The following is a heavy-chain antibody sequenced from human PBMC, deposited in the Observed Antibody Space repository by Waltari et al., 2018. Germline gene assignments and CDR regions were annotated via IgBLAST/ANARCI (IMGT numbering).Heavy chain of an antibody. CDR1: GASISSTSDY. CDR3: ARGRSAAVAAM. J-gene: IGHJ4*02. CDR2: INYSGST. D-gene: IGHD6-19*01. Sequence: QLQLQESGPGLVKPSETMSLTCTVSGASISSTSDYWGWTRQPPGKGLEWIGSINYSGSTYYNPSLKSRVTISVDSSKNQFSLKLSSVTAADTAVYYCARGRSAAVAAMGGQGTLVTVSS. V-gene: IGHV4-39*01.